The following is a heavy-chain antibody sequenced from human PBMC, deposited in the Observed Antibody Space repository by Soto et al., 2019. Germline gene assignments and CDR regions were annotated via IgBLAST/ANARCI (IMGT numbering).Heavy chain of an antibody. J-gene: IGHJ4*02. Sequence: GGSLRLSCAASGFTFSSYAMSWVRQAPGKGLEWVSAISGSGGSTYYADSVKGRFTISRDNSKNTLYLQMNSLRAEDTAVYYCAKISLLEWLLYLYYFDYWGQGTLVTVSS. V-gene: IGHV3-23*01. D-gene: IGHD3-3*01. CDR3: AKISLLEWLLYLYYFDY. CDR1: GFTFSSYA. CDR2: ISGSGGST.